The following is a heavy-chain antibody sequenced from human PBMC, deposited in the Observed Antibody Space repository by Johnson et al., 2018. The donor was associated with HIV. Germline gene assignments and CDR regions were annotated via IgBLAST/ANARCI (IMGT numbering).Heavy chain of an antibody. CDR2: TRWNSGRI. V-gene: IGHV3-9*02. CDR3: AAIGGIGSSWSAAFDI. Sequence: VQLVESGGGVVQPGGSLSLSCAVSGFTSDDSAMHWVRQAPGKRLEWVSGTRWNSGRIGYAASVTGRIPISRDNATNSLYLQMNSLRAEDTALYYCAAIGGIGSSWSAAFDIWGQGTMVTVSS. J-gene: IGHJ3*02. CDR1: GFTSDDSA. D-gene: IGHD6-13*01.